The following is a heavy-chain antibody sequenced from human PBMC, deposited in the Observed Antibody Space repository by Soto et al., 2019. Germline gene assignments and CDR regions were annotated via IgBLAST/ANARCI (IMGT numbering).Heavy chain of an antibody. J-gene: IGHJ5*02. Sequence: GSLRLSCAASGFTFSSYAMSWVRQAPGKGLEWVSAISGSGGSTYYADSVKGRFTISRDNSKNTLYLQMNSLGAEDTAVYYCAKRHIAVAGNYGFDPWGQGTLVTVSS. V-gene: IGHV3-23*01. CDR3: AKRHIAVAGNYGFDP. CDR2: ISGSGGST. D-gene: IGHD6-19*01. CDR1: GFTFSSYA.